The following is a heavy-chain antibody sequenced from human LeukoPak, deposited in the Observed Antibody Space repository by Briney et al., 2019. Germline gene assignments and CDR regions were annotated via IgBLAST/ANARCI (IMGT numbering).Heavy chain of an antibody. CDR2: ITWDGGST. V-gene: IGHV3-43*01. J-gene: IGHJ4*02. D-gene: IGHD1-26*01. CDR3: ARERRRVIDY. Sequence: GGSLRLSCAASGFTFDDYTMHWVRQVPGKGLQWVSLITWDGGSTLYADSVKGRFTISRDNSKKSLSLQMYGLSTEDTALYYCARERRRVIDYWGQGTLVTVSS. CDR1: GFTFDDYT.